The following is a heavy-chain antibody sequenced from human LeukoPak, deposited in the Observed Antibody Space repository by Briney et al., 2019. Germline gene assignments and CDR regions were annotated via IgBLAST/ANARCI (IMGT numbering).Heavy chain of an antibody. CDR2: IIPILGIA. J-gene: IGHJ4*02. V-gene: IGHV1-69*04. D-gene: IGHD6-6*01. CDR3: ARGTNEYSSSFFDY. CDR1: GGTFSSYA. Sequence: SVKVSCKASGGTFSSYAIGWVRQAPGQGLEWMGRIIPILGIANYAQKFQGRVTITADKSTSTAYMELSSLRSEDTAVYYCARGTNEYSSSFFDYWGQGTLVTVSS.